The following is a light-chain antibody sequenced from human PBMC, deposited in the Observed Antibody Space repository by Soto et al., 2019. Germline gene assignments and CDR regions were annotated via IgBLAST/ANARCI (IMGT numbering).Light chain of an antibody. V-gene: IGLV2-14*03. CDR3: SSYTSSSTRV. Sequence: QSVLTQPASVSGSPGQSITISCTGTSSDVGAYDYVSWYQQHPDKAPKPMIYEVSNRPSGVSNRFSGSKSVNTATLTISGLQADDEADYYCSSYTSSSTRVFGPGTKVTVL. CDR2: EVS. J-gene: IGLJ1*01. CDR1: SSDVGAYDY.